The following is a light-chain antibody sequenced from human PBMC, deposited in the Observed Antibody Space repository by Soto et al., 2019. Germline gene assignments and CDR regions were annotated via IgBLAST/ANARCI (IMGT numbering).Light chain of an antibody. CDR1: RAINNY. V-gene: IGKV1-39*01. Sequence: IPMTQSPSSLSASVGDRVTLTCRTSRAINNYVNWYQHHPGRVPKLLISSASILQTGVPSRFSAGGSGTHFALTISNLQPEDVATYYCLQSYSTPPNFGQGTKLEI. CDR3: LQSYSTPPN. CDR2: SAS. J-gene: IGKJ2*01.